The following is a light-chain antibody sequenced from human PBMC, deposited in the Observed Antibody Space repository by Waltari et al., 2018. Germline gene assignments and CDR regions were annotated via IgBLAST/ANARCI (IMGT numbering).Light chain of an antibody. V-gene: IGLV1-44*01. CDR1: SSNIGSNV. CDR2: SNS. J-gene: IGLJ1*01. CDR3: AAWDDGLNGYV. Sequence: QSVLIQPPSASGTPGQRVTISCSGSSSNIGSNVVTWYQQLPGTAPKLLLYSNSQRPSGVPDRFSGSKSGTSASLAISGLQSADEADYYCAAWDDGLNGYVFGIGTTVTVL.